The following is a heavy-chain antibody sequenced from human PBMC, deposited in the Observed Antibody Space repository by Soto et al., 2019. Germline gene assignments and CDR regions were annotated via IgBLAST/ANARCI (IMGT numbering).Heavy chain of an antibody. D-gene: IGHD1-1*01. J-gene: IGHJ3*02. V-gene: IGHV2-5*01. CDR1: GISLSTSGVG. CDR3: ARGLATFPVFAFDI. Sequence: SGPTLVNPTQTLTLTCTLSGISLSTSGVGLGWIRQTPGKALEWLALVYWNDDKHYSPSLKSRLTITKDTSKNQAILTMTNMDPVDTATYYCARGLATFPVFAFDIWGQGTVVTVSS. CDR2: VYWNDDK.